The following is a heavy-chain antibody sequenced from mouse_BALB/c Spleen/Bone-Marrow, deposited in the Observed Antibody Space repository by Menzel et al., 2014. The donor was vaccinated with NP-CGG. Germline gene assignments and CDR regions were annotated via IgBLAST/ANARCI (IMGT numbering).Heavy chain of an antibody. CDR3: ARGGGYDYGSWSAY. Sequence: EVKVVESGGGLVKPGGSLKLSCAASGFTFSSYAMSWVRQTPEKRLEWVASISSGGSTYYPDGVKGRFTISRDNARNILYLQMSSLRSEDTAMYYCARGGGYDYGSWSAYWGQGTLVTVSA. D-gene: IGHD2-4*01. CDR1: GFTFSSYA. J-gene: IGHJ3*01. CDR2: ISSGGST. V-gene: IGHV5-6-5*01.